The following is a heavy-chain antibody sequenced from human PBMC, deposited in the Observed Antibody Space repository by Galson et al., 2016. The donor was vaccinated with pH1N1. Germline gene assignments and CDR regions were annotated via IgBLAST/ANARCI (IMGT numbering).Heavy chain of an antibody. CDR2: ISGSGRDT. J-gene: IGHJ4*02. Sequence: SLRLSCAASGFTFNKYAMTWVRQAPGKGLEWVSAISGSGRDTYYADSVKGRFTISRDNSKDTVYLQMNSLTVEDTAIYYCAKVPRREFNAYGVDYRGQGTLVTVSS. V-gene: IGHV3-23*01. D-gene: IGHD5-12*01. CDR3: AKVPRREFNAYGVDY. CDR1: GFTFNKYA.